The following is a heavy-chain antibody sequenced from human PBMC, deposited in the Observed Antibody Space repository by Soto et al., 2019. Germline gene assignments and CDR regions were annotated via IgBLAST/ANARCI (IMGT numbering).Heavy chain of an antibody. CDR3: AREGTYYYDSSGYYYFDY. D-gene: IGHD3-22*01. Sequence: QLLESGPGLVKPSETLSLTCTVSGGSISSSSYYWGWIRQPPGKGLEWIGSIYYSGSTYYNPSLKSRVTISVDTSKNQFSLKLSSVTAADTAVYYCAREGTYYYDSSGYYYFDYWGQGTLVTVSS. V-gene: IGHV4-39*02. CDR1: GGSISSSSYY. CDR2: IYYSGST. J-gene: IGHJ4*02.